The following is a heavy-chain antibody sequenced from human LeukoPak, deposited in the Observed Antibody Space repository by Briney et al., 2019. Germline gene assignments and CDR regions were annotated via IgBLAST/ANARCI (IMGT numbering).Heavy chain of an antibody. CDR2: ISLDGSEK. CDR3: ARDRAVAGLCDY. D-gene: IGHD6-19*01. CDR1: GFTFSTYW. J-gene: IGHJ4*02. Sequence: GGSLRLSCVASGFTFSTYWMTWVRQAPGKGLEWVAHISLDGSEKYYVDSMKGRFTISRDNAKNSLYLQMNSLRVEDTAVYYCARDRAVAGLCDYWGQGTLATVSS. V-gene: IGHV3-7*01.